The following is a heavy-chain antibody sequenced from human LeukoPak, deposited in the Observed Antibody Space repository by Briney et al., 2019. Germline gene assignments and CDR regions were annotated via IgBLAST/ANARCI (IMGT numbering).Heavy chain of an antibody. V-gene: IGHV3-11*04. J-gene: IGHJ6*03. CDR3: AKTHYYYYYMDV. CDR2: ISSSGSTI. CDR1: GFTFSDYY. Sequence: GGSLRLSCAASGFTFSDYYMSWIRQAPGKGLEWVSYISSSGSTIYYADSVKGRFTISRDNSKNTLYLQMNSLRAEDTAVCYCAKTHYYYYYMDVWGKGTTVTVSS.